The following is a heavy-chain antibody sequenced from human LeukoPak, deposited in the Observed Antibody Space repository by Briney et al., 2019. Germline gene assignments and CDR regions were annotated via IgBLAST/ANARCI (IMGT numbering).Heavy chain of an antibody. CDR1: GDSISGYY. D-gene: IGHD1/OR15-1a*01. CDR3: ARARGGYGNNGHFYS. J-gene: IGHJ4*02. V-gene: IGHV4-4*07. Sequence: SETLSITCTVSGDSISGYYWTWIRQPAGKGLEWIGSIYTSGSTNYNPSLKSRVTMSADTSKNQFSLKMISLTAADTAVYCCARARGGYGNNGHFYSWGQGTLVTVSS. CDR2: IYTSGST.